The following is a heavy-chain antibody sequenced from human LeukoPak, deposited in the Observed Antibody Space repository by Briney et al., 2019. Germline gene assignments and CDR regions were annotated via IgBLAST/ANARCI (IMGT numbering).Heavy chain of an antibody. D-gene: IGHD6-13*01. CDR1: GFTFSSYE. J-gene: IGHJ4*02. CDR3: ARGISSSYHRHFDY. Sequence: GGSLRLSCAASGFTFSSYEMNWVRQAPGKGLEWVSPIRSIVTSIDYVDSVKGRFTISRDNAKNSLYLQMDSLRAEDTAVYYCARGISSSYHRHFDYWGQGILVTVSS. CDR2: IRSIVTSI. V-gene: IGHV3-48*03.